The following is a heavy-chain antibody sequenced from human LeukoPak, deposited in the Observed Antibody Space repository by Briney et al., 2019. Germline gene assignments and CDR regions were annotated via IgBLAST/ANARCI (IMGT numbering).Heavy chain of an antibody. CDR3: ARLGYCSSTSCSFGYYYMDV. J-gene: IGHJ6*03. CDR2: INPNSGGT. V-gene: IGHV1-2*02. D-gene: IGHD2-2*01. Sequence: RASVKVSCKASGYTFTGYYMHWVRQAPGQGLEWMGWINPNSGGTNYAQKFQGRVTITADESTSTAYMELSSLRSEDTAVYHCARLGYCSSTSCSFGYYYMDVWGKGTTVTISS. CDR1: GYTFTGYY.